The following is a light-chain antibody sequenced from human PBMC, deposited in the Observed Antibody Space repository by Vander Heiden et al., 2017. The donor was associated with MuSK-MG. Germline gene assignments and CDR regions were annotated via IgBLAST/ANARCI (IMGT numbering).Light chain of an antibody. CDR3: QQRGDWPPIT. CDR1: QTIGAF. CDR2: DAS. J-gene: IGKJ4*01. Sequence: LLTQSPATLSLSPGERATLSCKARQTIGAFLAWYQQRPGLAPTLLIFDASKRAPGTPASFSGSGSGTDFTLTINSLEPDDFAIYYCQQRGDWPPITFGGGTRV. V-gene: IGKV3-11*01.